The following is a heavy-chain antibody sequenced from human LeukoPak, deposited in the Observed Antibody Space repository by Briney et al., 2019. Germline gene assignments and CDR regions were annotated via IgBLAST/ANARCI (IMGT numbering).Heavy chain of an antibody. Sequence: SVKVSCKASGGTFSSYAISWVRQAPGQGLEWMGGIIPIFGTANYAQKFQGRVTITADKSTSTAYMELSSLRSEDTAVYYCARAPVAQWLSNYYYMDVWGKGTTVTVSS. J-gene: IGHJ6*03. D-gene: IGHD3-22*01. CDR2: IIPIFGTA. V-gene: IGHV1-69*06. CDR1: GGTFSSYA. CDR3: ARAPVAQWLSNYYYMDV.